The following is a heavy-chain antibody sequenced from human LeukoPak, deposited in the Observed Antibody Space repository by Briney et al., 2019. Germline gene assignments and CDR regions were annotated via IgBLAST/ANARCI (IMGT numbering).Heavy chain of an antibody. CDR3: AKSYNNPTVAVRVRGVIPYFDY. CDR2: VSGSGADT. Sequence: PGGSLRLSCAASAFSFSNYNMNWVRQAPGKGLEWVAGVSGSGADTYYADSVKGRFTISRDNSRTTLYLQMISLRADDTAVYYCAKSYNNPTVAVRVRGVIPYFDYWGQGSLVTVSS. D-gene: IGHD3-10*01. CDR1: AFSFSNYN. J-gene: IGHJ4*02. V-gene: IGHV3-23*01.